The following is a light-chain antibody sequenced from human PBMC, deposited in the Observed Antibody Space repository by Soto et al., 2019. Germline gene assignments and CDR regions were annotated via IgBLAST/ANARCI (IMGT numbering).Light chain of an antibody. CDR2: GAS. J-gene: IGKJ2*01. CDR1: QTVYSN. V-gene: IGKV3-15*01. Sequence: EIVMTQSPATLSVSPGERATISCRASQTVYSNLAWYQQKYGQAPRLLIYGASTRATGVPARFSGSGSGTEFSLTISSLQSEDGAVYFCQHYSNWPYTFGQGTKLEIK. CDR3: QHYSNWPYT.